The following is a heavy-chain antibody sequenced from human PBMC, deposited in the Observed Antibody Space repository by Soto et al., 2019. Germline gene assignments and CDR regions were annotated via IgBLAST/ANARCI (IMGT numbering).Heavy chain of an antibody. CDR2: IIPILGIA. J-gene: IGHJ4*02. D-gene: IGHD3-22*01. CDR1: GGTFSSYT. Sequence: QVQLVQSGAEVKKPGSSVKVSCKASGGTFSSYTISWVRQAPGQGLEWMGRIIPILGIANYAQKFQGRVTITADKSTSTAYMELSSLRSEDTAVYYCAIESVYYDSSGLVPHWGQGTLVTVSS. CDR3: AIESVYYDSSGLVPH. V-gene: IGHV1-69*02.